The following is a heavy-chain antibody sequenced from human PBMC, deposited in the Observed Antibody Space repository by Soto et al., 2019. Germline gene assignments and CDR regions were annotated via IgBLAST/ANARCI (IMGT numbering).Heavy chain of an antibody. CDR1: GGTFSSYA. D-gene: IGHD2-2*03. CDR3: ARGINTLDPASLAFDY. CDR2: IIPIFGTA. Sequence: ASVKVSCKASGGTFSSYAISWVRQAPGQGLEWMGGIIPIFGTANYAQKFQGRVTITADESTSTAYMELSSLRSEDTAVYYCARGINTLDPASLAFDYWGQGTLVTVSS. V-gene: IGHV1-69*13. J-gene: IGHJ4*02.